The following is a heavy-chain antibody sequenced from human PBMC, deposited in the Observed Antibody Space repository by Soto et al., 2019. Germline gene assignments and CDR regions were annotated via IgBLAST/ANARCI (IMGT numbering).Heavy chain of an antibody. Sequence: GASVKVSCKASGYTFTSYAMHWVRQAPGQRLEWMGWINAGNGNTKYSQKFQGRVTITRDTSASTAYMELSSLRSEDTAVYYCAVKGIVTTWFDPWGQGTLVTVSS. CDR2: INAGNGNT. V-gene: IGHV1-3*01. CDR3: AVKGIVTTWFDP. CDR1: GYTFTSYA. D-gene: IGHD4-17*01. J-gene: IGHJ5*02.